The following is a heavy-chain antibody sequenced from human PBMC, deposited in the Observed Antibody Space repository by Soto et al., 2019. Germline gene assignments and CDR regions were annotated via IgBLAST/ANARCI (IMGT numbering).Heavy chain of an antibody. V-gene: IGHV4-34*01. J-gene: IGHJ4*02. CDR2: INHSGST. D-gene: IGHD2-2*02. CDR3: ARLACSSTRCFTYFDY. CDR1: GGSFSGYY. Sequence: SETLSLTCAVYGGSFSGYYWSWIRQPPGKGLEWIGEINHSGSTNYNPSLKSRVTISVDTSKNQFSLKLSSVTAADTAVYYCARLACSSTRCFTYFDYWGQGALVTVSS.